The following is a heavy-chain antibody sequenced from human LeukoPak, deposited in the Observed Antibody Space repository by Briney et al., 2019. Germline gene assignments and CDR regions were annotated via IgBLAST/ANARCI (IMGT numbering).Heavy chain of an antibody. J-gene: IGHJ3*02. CDR2: ISSDGSDK. CDR1: GFTFSYHA. Sequence: GGSLRLSCAASGFTFSYHAMHWVRQAPGKGLEGVAFISSDGSDKYYADLMKGRFTISRDNSKNTLYLQMTSLRGEDTAMYYCAREGTARDVFDIWGQGTMVTVSS. V-gene: IGHV3-30-3*01. D-gene: IGHD2-21*02. CDR3: AREGTARDVFDI.